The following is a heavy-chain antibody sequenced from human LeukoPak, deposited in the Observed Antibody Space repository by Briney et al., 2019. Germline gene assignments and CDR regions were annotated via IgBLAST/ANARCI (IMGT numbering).Heavy chain of an antibody. V-gene: IGHV3-23*01. J-gene: IGHJ3*02. CDR3: AKDETTGFDYAFDI. CDR1: GFTFSSYA. D-gene: IGHD4-17*01. CDR2: ISGGGEAT. Sequence: GRSLRLSCAASGFTFSSYAMSWVRQAPGKGLDWVSGISGGGEATYYADSVKGRLTISRDNSKNTLYLQMNTLRAEDTAVYFCAKDETTGFDYAFDIWGQGTMVTVSS.